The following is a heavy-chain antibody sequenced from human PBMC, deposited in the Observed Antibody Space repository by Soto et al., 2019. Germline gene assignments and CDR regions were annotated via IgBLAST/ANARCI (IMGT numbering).Heavy chain of an antibody. V-gene: IGHV3-23*01. CDR1: GFTFSSYA. Sequence: EVQLLESGGGLVQPGGSLRLSCAASGFTFSSYAMGWVRQAPGKGLEWVSAVSAGGTSAYYVASVEGRFTISRDNSKNPLSLKMNRLRVGDTARFYCAGGCSGGGAPPFANGGQGTLFTVAS. J-gene: IGHJ4*02. CDR3: AGGCSGGGAPPFAN. CDR2: VSAGGTSA. D-gene: IGHD2-15*01.